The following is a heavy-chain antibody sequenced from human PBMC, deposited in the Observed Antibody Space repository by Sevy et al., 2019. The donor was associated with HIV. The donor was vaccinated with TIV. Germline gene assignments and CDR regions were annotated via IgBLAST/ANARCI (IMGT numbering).Heavy chain of an antibody. V-gene: IGHV3-30*18. CDR2: ISYDGSNK. CDR3: AKVRCRFCSGGSSYYFDN. CDR1: GFTFSDYS. Sequence: GGSLRLSCAASGFTFSDYSMNWFRQAPGRGLEWVAVISYDGSNKYYSDSVKGRFTISRDNSKDTLFLQMNSLRAEDKAVYYCAKVRCRFCSGGSSYYFDNWGQGTLVTVSS. J-gene: IGHJ4*02. D-gene: IGHD2-15*01.